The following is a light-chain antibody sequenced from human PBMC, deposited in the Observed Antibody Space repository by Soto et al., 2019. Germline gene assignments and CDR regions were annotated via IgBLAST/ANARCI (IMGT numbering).Light chain of an antibody. CDR2: EVS. V-gene: IGLV2-8*01. CDR1: SSDVGGDNY. J-gene: IGLJ1*01. CDR3: SSYAGSNSFVYV. Sequence: QSALTQPPSASGSPGQSVTISCTGTSSDVGGDNYVSWYQQHPGKAPKLMIYEVSKRPSGVPDRFSGSESGNTASLTVSGLQAEDEADDYCSSYAGSNSFVYVFGTGTKLTVL.